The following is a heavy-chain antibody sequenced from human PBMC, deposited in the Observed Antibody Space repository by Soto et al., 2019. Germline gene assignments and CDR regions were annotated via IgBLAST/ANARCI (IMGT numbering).Heavy chain of an antibody. CDR1: GYTFTIYG. D-gene: IGHD3-3*01. Sequence: ASVKVCCKASGYTFTIYGISWVRQAPGQGLEWMGWISAYNGNTNYAQKLQGRVTMTTDTSTSTAYMELRSLRSDDTAVYYCARAADFWSGSPSDYWGQGTLVTVSS. V-gene: IGHV1-18*01. CDR3: ARAADFWSGSPSDY. J-gene: IGHJ4*02. CDR2: ISAYNGNT.